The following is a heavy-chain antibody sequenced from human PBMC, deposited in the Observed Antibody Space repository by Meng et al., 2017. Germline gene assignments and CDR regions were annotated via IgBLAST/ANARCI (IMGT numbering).Heavy chain of an antibody. Sequence: QVHLQTWGPGLVMPSEPLFLTWAVYGGSVSGYVWSWIRQPPGKGLDWIGEINHSRRTNYNPSIKRRVTISVDTSKNQFSLKLSYVTAEDTAVYSCARVRRWGFEWVPYFDYWGQGTLVTVSS. CDR1: GGSVSGYV. CDR3: ARVRRWGFEWVPYFDY. D-gene: IGHD3-9*01. CDR2: INHSRRT. J-gene: IGHJ4*02. V-gene: IGHV4-34*01.